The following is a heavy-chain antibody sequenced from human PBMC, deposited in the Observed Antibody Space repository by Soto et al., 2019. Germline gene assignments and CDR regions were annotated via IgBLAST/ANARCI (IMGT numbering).Heavy chain of an antibody. Sequence: QVQLQESGPGLVKPSETLTLTCTVSGGSVNNGNYYWSWIRQPPGKGLEWIGHIYYSGSTNYNPSLKSRLIISIDTSKKQFSLKRSSVTAADTAVYFCARDPGVGLSARWFDPWGQGALVTVSS. CDR2: IYYSGST. CDR1: GGSVNNGNYY. D-gene: IGHD2-8*01. V-gene: IGHV4-61*01. J-gene: IGHJ5*02. CDR3: ARDPGVGLSARWFDP.